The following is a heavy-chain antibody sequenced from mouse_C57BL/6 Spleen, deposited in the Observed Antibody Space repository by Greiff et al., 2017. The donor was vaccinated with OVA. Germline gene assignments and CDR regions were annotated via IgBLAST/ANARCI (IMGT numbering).Heavy chain of an antibody. CDR3: AWEVGPGYYAMDD. Sequence: VQLQQPGAELVRPGSSVKLSCKASGYTFTSYWMDWVKQRPGQGLEWIGNIYPSDSETHYNQKFKDKATLTVDKSSSTAYMQISSLTSEDSAVYDCAWEVGPGYYAMDDWGQGTSVTVSS. CDR2: IYPSDSET. J-gene: IGHJ4*01. CDR1: GYTFTSYW. D-gene: IGHD4-1*01. V-gene: IGHV1-61*01.